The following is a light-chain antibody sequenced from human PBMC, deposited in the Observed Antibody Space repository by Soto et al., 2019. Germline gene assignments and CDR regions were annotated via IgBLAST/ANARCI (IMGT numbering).Light chain of an antibody. CDR2: GAS. J-gene: IGKJ1*01. V-gene: IGKV3-20*01. CDR1: QSVSNNY. CDR3: QQYGSSPRT. Sequence: EIVLTQSPGTLSLSPGKRATLSCRASQSVSNNYLAWYQQKPGQAPRLLVFGASSRATGIPDTFSGSGSGTDFTLTISRLEPEDFAVYYCQQYGSSPRTFGQGTKVEVK.